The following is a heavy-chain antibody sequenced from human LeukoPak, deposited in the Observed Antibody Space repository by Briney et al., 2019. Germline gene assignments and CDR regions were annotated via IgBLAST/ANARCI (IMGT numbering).Heavy chain of an antibody. CDR1: GGSFSGYC. V-gene: IGHV4-34*01. J-gene: IGHJ6*03. CDR2: INHSGST. CDR3: ARHRRDLYYYGSGSYYNTPYYMDV. D-gene: IGHD3-10*01. Sequence: SETLSLTCAVYGGSFSGYCWSWIRQPPGKGVEWSGEINHSGSTNYNPSLKSRVTISVDTSKNQFSLKLSSVTAADTAVYYCARHRRDLYYYGSGSYYNTPYYMDVWGKGTTVAISS.